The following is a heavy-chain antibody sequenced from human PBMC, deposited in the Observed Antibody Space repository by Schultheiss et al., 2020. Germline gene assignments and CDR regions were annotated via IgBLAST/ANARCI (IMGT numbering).Heavy chain of an antibody. CDR1: GFRLNDYA. CDR2: ISYDGGSK. Sequence: GESLKISCAASGFRLNDYAMHWVRQAPGKGLEWVALISYDGGSKYYADSVKGRFTISRDSSQNTLFLQMNSLRADDTALYYCARDRDTIFSDGMDVWGQGTTVNVSS. D-gene: IGHD3-9*01. J-gene: IGHJ6*02. CDR3: ARDRDTIFSDGMDV. V-gene: IGHV3-30-3*01.